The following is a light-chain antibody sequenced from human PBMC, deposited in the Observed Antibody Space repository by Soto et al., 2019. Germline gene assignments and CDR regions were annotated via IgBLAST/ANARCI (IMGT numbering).Light chain of an antibody. CDR2: GAS. V-gene: IGKV1-5*01. Sequence: DIQMTQSPSTLSASVGDRVTITCRASQGISRWLAWYQQKPGEAPKLLIHGASSLESGVPSRFSGGGSGTEFALTISRLQPDDFATYYCLQYNRYRTLGQGTKVDIK. CDR3: LQYNRYRT. J-gene: IGKJ1*01. CDR1: QGISRW.